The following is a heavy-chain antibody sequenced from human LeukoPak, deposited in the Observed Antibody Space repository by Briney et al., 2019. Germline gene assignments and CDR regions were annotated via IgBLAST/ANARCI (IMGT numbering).Heavy chain of an antibody. J-gene: IGHJ5*02. CDR3: ARVLWFGERRENWFDP. D-gene: IGHD3-10*01. Sequence: PSETLSLTCTVSGGSISSSSYYWGWIRQPPGKGLEWIGSIYYSGSTYYNPSLKSRVTISVDTSKNQFSLKLSSVTAADTAVYYCARVLWFGERRENWFDPWGQGTLVTVSS. V-gene: IGHV4-39*07. CDR1: GGSISSSSYY. CDR2: IYYSGST.